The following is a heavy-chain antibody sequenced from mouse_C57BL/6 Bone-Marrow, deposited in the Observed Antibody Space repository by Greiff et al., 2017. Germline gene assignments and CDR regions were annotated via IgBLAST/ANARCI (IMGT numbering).Heavy chain of an antibody. V-gene: IGHV15-2*01. D-gene: IGHD1-1*01. J-gene: IGHJ1*03. CDR1: DSAVFPIAY. Sequence: QVQLQQSGSELRSPGSSVKLSCKDFDSAVFPIAYMSWVRQKPGHGFEWIGGILPSIGRTIYGEKFEDKATLDADTLSNTVYLELNRLTSEDAAIYYGARNVPITTVATRDFDVWGTGTTVTVSS. CDR3: ARNVPITTVATRDFDV. CDR2: ILPSIGRT.